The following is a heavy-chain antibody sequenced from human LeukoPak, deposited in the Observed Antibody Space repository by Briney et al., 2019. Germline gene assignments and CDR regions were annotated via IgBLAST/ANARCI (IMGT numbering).Heavy chain of an antibody. V-gene: IGHV1-8*01. CDR1: GYTFTSYD. D-gene: IGHD3-9*01. Sequence: GASVKVSCKASGYTFTSYDINWVRQATGQGLEWMGWMNPNSGDTGYAQKFQGRVTMTRNTSISTAYMELSSLRSEDTAVYYCARIGGGDSHLRYFDWLLSEGYFDYWGQGTLVTVSS. CDR3: ARIGGGDSHLRYFDWLLSEGYFDY. CDR2: MNPNSGDT. J-gene: IGHJ4*02.